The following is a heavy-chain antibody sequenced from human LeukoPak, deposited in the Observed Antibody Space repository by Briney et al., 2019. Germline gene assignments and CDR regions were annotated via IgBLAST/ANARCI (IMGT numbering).Heavy chain of an antibody. CDR3: ASVGVEEDGTRWVYYHYYYLDV. CDR2: IIPIFGTA. V-gene: IGHV1-69*13. J-gene: IGHJ6*03. D-gene: IGHD2-2*01. Sequence: SVKVSCKASGGSFSSYAISWVRQAPGQGLEWMGGIIPIFGTANYAQTVQGRVTITADESTSTAYMEMNSLRAEDTAVYYCASVGVEEDGTRWVYYHYYYLDVWGNGTTVTVSS. CDR1: GGSFSSYA.